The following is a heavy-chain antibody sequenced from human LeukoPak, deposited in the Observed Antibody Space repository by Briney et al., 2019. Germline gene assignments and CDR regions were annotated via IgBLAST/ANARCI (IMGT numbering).Heavy chain of an antibody. J-gene: IGHJ4*02. V-gene: IGHV3-15*01. CDR2: IKSKTDGGTT. CDR3: ARGDYYDSSGFPVVDY. D-gene: IGHD3-22*01. Sequence: GGSLRLSCAASGFTFSNAWMSWVRQAPGKGLEWVGRIKSKTDGGTTDYAAPVKGRVTISRDDSKNTLYLQMNSLRAEDTAVYYCARGDYYDSSGFPVVDYWGQGTLVTVSS. CDR1: GFTFSNAW.